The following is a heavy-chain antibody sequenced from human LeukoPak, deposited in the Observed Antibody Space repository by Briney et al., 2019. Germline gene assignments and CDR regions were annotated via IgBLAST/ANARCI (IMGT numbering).Heavy chain of an antibody. V-gene: IGHV4-34*01. CDR2: INHSGST. D-gene: IGHD6-13*01. CDR3: AREWYSSSWFDY. J-gene: IGHJ4*02. CDR1: GFTFSSYA. Sequence: GSLRLSCAASGFTFSSYAMSWIRQPPGKGLEWIGEINHSGSTNYNPSLKSRVTISVDTSKNQFSLKLSSVTAADTAVYYCAREWYSSSWFDYWGQGTLVTVSS.